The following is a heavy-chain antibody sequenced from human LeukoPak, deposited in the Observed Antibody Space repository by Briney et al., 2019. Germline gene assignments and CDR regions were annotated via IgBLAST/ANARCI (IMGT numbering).Heavy chain of an antibody. J-gene: IGHJ4*02. CDR3: SRLSAMLRGPEAFYYFEY. CDR2: INWNGGST. V-gene: IGHV3-20*04. CDR1: GFTFDDYG. Sequence: GGSLRLSCAASGFTFDDYGMSWVRQAPGKGLEWVSSINWNGGSTGYADSVKGRFTISRDNAKNSLFLHMNNVRAEDTAVYYCSRLSAMLRGPEAFYYFEYWGQGALVTVSS. D-gene: IGHD3-10*01.